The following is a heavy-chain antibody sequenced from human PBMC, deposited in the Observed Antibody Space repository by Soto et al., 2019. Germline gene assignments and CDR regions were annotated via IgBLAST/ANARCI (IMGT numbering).Heavy chain of an antibody. V-gene: IGHV4-31*03. D-gene: IGHD3-22*01. CDR1: GGSISSCGYY. J-gene: IGHJ4*02. Sequence: SETLSLTYTVSGGSISSCGYYWSLLRQHPGKGLEWIGYIYYSGSTYYNPSLKSRVTISVDTSKNQFSLKLSSVTAADTAVYYCARALYYYDSSGYCPLFDYWGQGTLVTVSS. CDR2: IYYSGST. CDR3: ARALYYYDSSGYCPLFDY.